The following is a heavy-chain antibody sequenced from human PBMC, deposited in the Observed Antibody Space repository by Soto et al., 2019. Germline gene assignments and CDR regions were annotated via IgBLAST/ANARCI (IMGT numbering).Heavy chain of an antibody. V-gene: IGHV4-4*02. J-gene: IGHJ6*02. D-gene: IGHD3-10*01. CDR2: IYHSGST. CDR3: ARATKRTMVRASLYGMDV. CDR1: GGSISSSNW. Sequence: QVQLQESGPGLVKPSGTLSLTCAVSGGSISSSNWWSWVRQPPGKGLEWIGEIYHSGSTNYNPSLNSRVTISVDKSKNQFSLKLSSVSAADTAVYYCARATKRTMVRASLYGMDVGGQGTTVTVSS.